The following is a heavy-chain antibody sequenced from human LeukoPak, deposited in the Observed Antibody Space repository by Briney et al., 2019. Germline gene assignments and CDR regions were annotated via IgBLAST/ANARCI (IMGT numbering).Heavy chain of an antibody. V-gene: IGHV1-2*06. J-gene: IGHJ4*02. Sequence: ASVKVSCKASGYTFTGYYMHWVRQAPGQGLEWMGRINPNSGGTDSAQKFQGRVTMTRVTSITTVYMEMRRLTSDDTAVYYCARVAYGNNATPFDHWGQGTLVIVSS. CDR1: GYTFTGYY. CDR3: ARVAYGNNATPFDH. D-gene: IGHD4-11*01. CDR2: INPNSGGT.